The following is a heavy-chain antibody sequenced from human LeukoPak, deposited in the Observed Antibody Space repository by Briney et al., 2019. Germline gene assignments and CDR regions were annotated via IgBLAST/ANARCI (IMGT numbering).Heavy chain of an antibody. CDR2: INHSGST. V-gene: IGHV4-34*01. J-gene: IGHJ3*02. CDR1: GGSFSGYY. D-gene: IGHD3-22*01. Sequence: PSETLSLTCAVYGGSFSGYYWSWIRQPPGKWLEWIGEINHSGSTNYNPSLKSRVTISVDTSKNQFSLKLSSVTAADTAVYYCARQTYYYDKGAFDIWGQGTMVTVSS. CDR3: ARQTYYYDKGAFDI.